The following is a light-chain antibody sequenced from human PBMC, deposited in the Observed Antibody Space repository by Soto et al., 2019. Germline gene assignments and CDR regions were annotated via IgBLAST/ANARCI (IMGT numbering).Light chain of an antibody. V-gene: IGKV1-5*03. CDR2: KAS. Sequence: DIQMTQSPSTLSASVGDRVTITCRASQSINTWLAWYQQKPGKAPKLLISKASGLERGVPSRFSGSGSGTEFTLIISSLQLDDLATYYCQQYDTYPWTFGQGTKVEVK. CDR1: QSINTW. J-gene: IGKJ1*01. CDR3: QQYDTYPWT.